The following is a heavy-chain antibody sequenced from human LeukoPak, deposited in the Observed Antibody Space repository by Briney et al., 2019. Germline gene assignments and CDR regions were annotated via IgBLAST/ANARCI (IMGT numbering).Heavy chain of an antibody. J-gene: IGHJ2*01. D-gene: IGHD4-23*01. CDR2: IWYDGSNK. Sequence: PGRSLTLSCKASGISFNDYGMHWVRQAPGKGLEWVAMIWYDGSNKHYADSVKGRFTISRDNSEKTLYLQMNSLRVEDTAVYSCARGNGGTRSRYWYFDLWGRGALVTVSS. CDR1: GISFNDYG. CDR3: ARGNGGTRSRYWYFDL. V-gene: IGHV3-33*01.